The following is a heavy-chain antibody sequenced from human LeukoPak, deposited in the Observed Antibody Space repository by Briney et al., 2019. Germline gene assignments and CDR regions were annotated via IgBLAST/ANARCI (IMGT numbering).Heavy chain of an antibody. CDR3: ARAYYYYYMDV. CDR2: INSDGSST. CDR1: GFTFSSYW. V-gene: IGHV3-74*01. Sequence: GGSLRLSCAASGFTFSSYWMHWVRQAPGKGLVWVSRINSDGSSTSYADSVKGRFTISRDNAKSTLYLQMNSLRAEDTAVYYCARAYYYYYMDVWGKGTTVTISS. J-gene: IGHJ6*03.